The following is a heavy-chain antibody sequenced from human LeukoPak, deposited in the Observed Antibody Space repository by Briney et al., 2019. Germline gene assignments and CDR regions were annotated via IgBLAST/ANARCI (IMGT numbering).Heavy chain of an antibody. CDR3: ASGALYCSSTSCYYDAFDI. CDR1: GYTFTSYA. D-gene: IGHD2-2*01. CDR2: LIPIFCPA. Sequence: SVKVSCKASGYTFTSYAISWVRQAPRQGLEWMGGLIPIFCPANYAQKFQGRVTITADESTSTAYMELSSLRSEDTAVYYCASGALYCSSTSCYYDAFDIWGQGTMVTVSS. V-gene: IGHV1-69*13. J-gene: IGHJ3*02.